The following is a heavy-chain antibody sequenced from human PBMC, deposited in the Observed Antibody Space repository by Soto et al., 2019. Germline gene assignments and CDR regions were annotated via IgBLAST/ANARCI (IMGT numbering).Heavy chain of an antibody. D-gene: IGHD3-22*01. CDR3: ARTYDDSGPNSGGYAFDI. Sequence: KPSETLSLTCTVSGGSISSYYWSWIRQPPGKGLEWIAYIYYSGTSYNPSLKSRVSISLDTSKNQFSLKLSSVTAADTAVYYCARTYDDSGPNSGGYAFDIWGQGTMVTVSS. CDR2: IYYSGT. J-gene: IGHJ3*02. CDR1: GGSISSYY. V-gene: IGHV4-59*01.